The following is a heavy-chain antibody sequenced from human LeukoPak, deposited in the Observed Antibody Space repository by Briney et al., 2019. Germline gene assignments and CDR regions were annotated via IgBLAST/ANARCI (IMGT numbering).Heavy chain of an antibody. CDR2: ISSNGGST. J-gene: IGHJ4*02. CDR1: GFTFSRYA. CDR3: ARGDIAVAGRLRGYYFDY. D-gene: IGHD6-19*01. V-gene: IGHV3-64*01. Sequence: GGSLRLSCAASGFTFSRYAMHWVRQAPGKGLEYVSAISSNGGSTYYANSVKGRFTISRDNSKNTLYLQMGSLRAEDMAVYYCARGDIAVAGRLRGYYFDYWGQGTLVTVSS.